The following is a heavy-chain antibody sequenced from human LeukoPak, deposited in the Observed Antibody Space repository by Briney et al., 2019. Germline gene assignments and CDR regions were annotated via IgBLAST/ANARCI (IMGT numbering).Heavy chain of an antibody. V-gene: IGHV1-2*02. D-gene: IGHD5-12*01. CDR3: ARGPGGGYDWLGY. J-gene: IGHJ4*02. CDR2: SNPTSGST. CDR1: GYILTGYY. Sequence: ASVKVSCKASGYILTGYYLHWVRQAAGQGLEWMGWSNPTSGSTNYAQKFQGRVTMTRDTSISTAYMELSRLRSDDTAVYYCARGPGGGYDWLGYWGQGTLVTVSS.